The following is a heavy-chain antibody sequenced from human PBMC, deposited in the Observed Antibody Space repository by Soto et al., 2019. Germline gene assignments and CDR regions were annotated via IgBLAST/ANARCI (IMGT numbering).Heavy chain of an antibody. Sequence: EVLKISFQGAGYTFTTYWVGLVPQGPGKGLDWMGNIYPGDSDVKYSPTFQGQVTISVDKSISTVYLQWNSLKATDTAVYYCARQSYAGYGGYDSAFDTWGQGTLVTVSS. D-gene: IGHD5-12*01. CDR3: ARQSYAGYGGYDSAFDT. V-gene: IGHV5-51*01. CDR1: GYTFTTYW. CDR2: IYPGDSDV. J-gene: IGHJ4*02.